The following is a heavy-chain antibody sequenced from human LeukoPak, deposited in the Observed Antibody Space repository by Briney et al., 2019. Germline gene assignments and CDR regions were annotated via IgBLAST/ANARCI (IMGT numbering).Heavy chain of an antibody. V-gene: IGHV1-69*04. CDR2: IIPILGIA. Sequence: GASVKVSCKASGGTFSSYAISWMRQAPGQGLEWMGRIIPILGIANYAQKFQGRVTITADKSTSTAYMELSSLRSEDTAVYYCARGGYSGQSDYWGQGTLVTVSS. CDR1: GGTFSSYA. J-gene: IGHJ4*02. CDR3: ARGGYSGQSDY. D-gene: IGHD3-16*02.